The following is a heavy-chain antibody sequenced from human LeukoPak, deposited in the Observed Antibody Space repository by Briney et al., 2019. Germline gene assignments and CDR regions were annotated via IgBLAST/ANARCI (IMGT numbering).Heavy chain of an antibody. CDR2: IYTSGST. D-gene: IGHD2-2*01. V-gene: IGHV4-4*09. J-gene: IGHJ6*03. Sequence: SETLSLTCTVSGGSISSYYWSWIRQPPGKGLEWIGYIYTSGSTNYNPSLKSRVTISVNTSKNQFSLKLSSVTAADTAVYYCARRAYLRYCSSTSCFYYYYMDVWGKGTTVTVSS. CDR3: ARRAYLRYCSSTSCFYYYYMDV. CDR1: GGSISSYY.